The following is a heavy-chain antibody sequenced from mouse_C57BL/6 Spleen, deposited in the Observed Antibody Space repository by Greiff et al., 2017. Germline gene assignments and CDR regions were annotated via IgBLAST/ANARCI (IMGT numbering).Heavy chain of an antibody. CDR3: ARLPVFAWFAY. J-gene: IGHJ3*01. Sequence: EVQLQQSGPELVKPGASVKMSCKASGYTFTDYNMHWVKQSHGKSLEWIGYINPNNGGTSYNQKFKGKATLTVHKSSSPAYMELRSLTSEDSAVYYGARLPVFAWFAYWGQGTLVTVSA. V-gene: IGHV1-22*01. CDR2: INPNNGGT. CDR1: GYTFTDYN.